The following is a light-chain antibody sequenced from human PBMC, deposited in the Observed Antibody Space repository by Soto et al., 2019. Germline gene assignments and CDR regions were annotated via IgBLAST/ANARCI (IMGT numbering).Light chain of an antibody. Sequence: QSALTQPASVSGSPGQSITISCTGTSSDVGGYNYVCWYQQHPGEVPKLIIFNVNNRPSGVSNRFSGSKSGNTASLTISGLQAEDEADYYCSSFTSSTTYVFGTGTKVTVL. V-gene: IGLV2-14*01. J-gene: IGLJ1*01. CDR1: SSDVGGYNY. CDR2: NVN. CDR3: SSFTSSTTYV.